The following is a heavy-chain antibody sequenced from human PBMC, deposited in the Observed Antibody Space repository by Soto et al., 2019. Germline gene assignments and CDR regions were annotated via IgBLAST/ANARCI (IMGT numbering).Heavy chain of an antibody. J-gene: IGHJ6*02. CDR3: SRHHVLLWFGELLGGMDV. Sequence: PGGSLRLSCAASGFTFSSYGMHWVRQAPGKGLEWVAVIWYDGSNKYYADSVKGRFTISRDNSKNTLYLQMNSLRAEDTAVYYCSRHHVLLWFGELLGGMDVWGQGTTVTVS. CDR2: IWYDGSNK. V-gene: IGHV3-33*01. CDR1: GFTFSSYG. D-gene: IGHD3-10*01.